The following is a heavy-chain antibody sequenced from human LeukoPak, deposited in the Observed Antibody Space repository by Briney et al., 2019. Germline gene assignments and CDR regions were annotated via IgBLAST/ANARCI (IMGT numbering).Heavy chain of an antibody. V-gene: IGHV3-7*01. Sequence: GGSLRLSCAASGFTFSNAWMSWVRQAPGKGLEWVANIKQDGSEKYYVDSVKGRFTISRDNAKNSLYLQMNSLRAEDTAVYYCARCDDYGSVDYWGQGTLVTVSS. D-gene: IGHD4-17*01. CDR2: IKQDGSEK. CDR1: GFTFSNAW. J-gene: IGHJ4*02. CDR3: ARCDDYGSVDY.